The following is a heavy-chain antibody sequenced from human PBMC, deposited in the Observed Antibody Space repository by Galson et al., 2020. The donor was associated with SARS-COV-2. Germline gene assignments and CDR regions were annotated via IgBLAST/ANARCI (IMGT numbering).Heavy chain of an antibody. CDR3: ARAEVGTLDY. D-gene: IGHD1-26*01. V-gene: IGHV4-31*03. J-gene: IGHJ4*02. Sequence: ASETLSLTCTVSVGSISSGGYYWSWIRHHPGKGLEWIGYISYSGSTYYNPSLESRVTISRDMSKNHFSLKLTSVTAADTAIYYCARAEVGTLDYWGQGTLVTVSS. CDR1: VGSISSGGYY. CDR2: ISYSGST.